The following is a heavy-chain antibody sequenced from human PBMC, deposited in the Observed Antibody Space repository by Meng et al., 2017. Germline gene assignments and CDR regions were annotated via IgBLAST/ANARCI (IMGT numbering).Heavy chain of an antibody. CDR2: IYHSRST. D-gene: IGHD3-22*01. CDR3: ARDLRPNYYDSSGYYSFRYGMDV. V-gene: IGHV4-38-2*02. Sequence: GSLRLSCAVSGYSISSGYYWGWIRQPPGKGLEWIGSIYHSRSTYYNPSLKSRVTISVDTSKNQFSLKLSSVTAADTAVYYCARDLRPNYYDSSGYYSFRYGMDVWGQGTTVTVSS. J-gene: IGHJ6*02. CDR1: GYSISSGYY.